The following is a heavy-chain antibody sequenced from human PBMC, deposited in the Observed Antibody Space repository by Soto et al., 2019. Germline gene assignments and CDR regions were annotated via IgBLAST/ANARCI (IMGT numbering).Heavy chain of an antibody. Sequence: ETLSLTCALYGCSFSGYYWSWIRQPPGKGLEWIGEVNPVGSTYYNPSLKSRVTISVETSKSQFTLNLSSVTAADTAIYSCARKTRERYFDAWGPGTLVTVS. CDR1: GCSFSGYY. J-gene: IGHJ4*02. CDR3: ARKTRERYFDA. CDR2: VNPVGST. V-gene: IGHV4-34*01.